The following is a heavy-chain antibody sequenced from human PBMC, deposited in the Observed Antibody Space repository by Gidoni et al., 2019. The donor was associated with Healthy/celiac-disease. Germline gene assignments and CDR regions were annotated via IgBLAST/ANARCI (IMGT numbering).Heavy chain of an antibody. V-gene: IGHV3-30*03. CDR3: AGGITIFGVVIRDAFDI. CDR2: IAYDGSNK. D-gene: IGHD3-3*01. CDR1: GFTFSSYG. J-gene: IGHJ3*02. Sequence: VQLVESGGGLVQPCRSLRLHCAASGFTFSSYGMHWVRQAPGKGLEWVAVIAYDGSNKYYADSVKGRFTISRDNSKNTLYLQMNSLRAEDTAVYYCAGGITIFGVVIRDAFDIWGQVPMVTVSS.